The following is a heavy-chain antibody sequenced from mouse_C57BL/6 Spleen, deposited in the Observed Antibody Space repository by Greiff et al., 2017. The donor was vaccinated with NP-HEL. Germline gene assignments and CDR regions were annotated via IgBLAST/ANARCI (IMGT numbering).Heavy chain of an antibody. V-gene: IGHV1-81*01. Sequence: VQLQESGAELARPGASVKLSCKASGYTFTSYGISWVKQRTGQGLEWIGEIYPRSGNTYYNEKFKGKATLTADKSSSTAYMELRSLISEDSAVYFCARVESYYSNYDYWGQGTTLTVSS. CDR3: ARVESYYSNYDY. J-gene: IGHJ2*01. D-gene: IGHD2-5*01. CDR1: GYTFTSYG. CDR2: IYPRSGNT.